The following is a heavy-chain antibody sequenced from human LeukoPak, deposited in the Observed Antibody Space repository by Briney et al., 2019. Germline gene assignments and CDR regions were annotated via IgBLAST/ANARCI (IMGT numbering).Heavy chain of an antibody. Sequence: GGSLRLSCAASRFTLSNYWMSWVRQAPGKGLEWVANIKQDGSETYYVDSVKGRFTISRDNAKNSLSLQMNSLRAEDTAVYYCARGEGYSYGPKSYYFDYWGQGTLVTVSS. CDR1: RFTLSNYW. J-gene: IGHJ4*02. CDR3: ARGEGYSYGPKSYYFDY. CDR2: IKQDGSET. V-gene: IGHV3-7*01. D-gene: IGHD5-18*01.